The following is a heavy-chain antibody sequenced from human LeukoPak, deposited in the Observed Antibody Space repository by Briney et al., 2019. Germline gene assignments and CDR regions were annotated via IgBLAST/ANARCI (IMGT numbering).Heavy chain of an antibody. D-gene: IGHD5-24*01. CDR3: AASREMATILVY. CDR1: GGSISSYY. J-gene: IGHJ4*02. V-gene: IGHV4-59*01. Sequence: SETLSLTCTVSGGSISSYYWSWIRQPPGKGLEWIGYIYYSGSTNYNPSLKSRVTISVDTSKNQFSLKLSSVTAADMAVYYCAASREMATILVYWGQGTLVTVSS. CDR2: IYYSGST.